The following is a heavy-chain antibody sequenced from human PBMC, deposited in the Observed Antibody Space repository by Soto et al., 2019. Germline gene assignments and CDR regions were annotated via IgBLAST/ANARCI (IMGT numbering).Heavy chain of an antibody. CDR3: ARDAGPGIFNY. CDR1: GSTFTRYG. Sequence: XSVKVSCKASGSTFTRYGISWVRQAPGQGLEWMGRXSAYNXNTNYAPKLQXXVTMTKDXXKSKDYMELRSLRSDDTAVYYCARDAGPGIFNYWGQGTLVTVSS. J-gene: IGHJ4*02. D-gene: IGHD6-13*01. V-gene: IGHV1-18*01. CDR2: XSAYNXNT.